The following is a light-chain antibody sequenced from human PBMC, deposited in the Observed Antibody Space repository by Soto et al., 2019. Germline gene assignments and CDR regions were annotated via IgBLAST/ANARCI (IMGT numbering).Light chain of an antibody. V-gene: IGKV1-39*01. J-gene: IGKJ3*01. CDR3: QQSYSTLT. Sequence: DIQMTQSPSSLSASVGDRVTITCRASQSISSYLNWYQQKPGKAPKLLIFAAPSLQSGVPSRFSGSGSGTDFTLTISSLQPEDFATYYCQQSYSTLTFGPGTKVDIK. CDR2: AAP. CDR1: QSISSY.